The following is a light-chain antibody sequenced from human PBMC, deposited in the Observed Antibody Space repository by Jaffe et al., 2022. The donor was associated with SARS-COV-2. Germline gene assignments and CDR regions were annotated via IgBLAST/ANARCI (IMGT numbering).Light chain of an antibody. CDR1: QGIKNE. CDR3: QQYYDYPLT. J-gene: IGKJ4*01. Sequence: DIQMTQSPSSLSASVGDRVIITCRASQGIKNELAWFQQKPGRAPKPLIYDASSLQSGVPPRFSGSGFGTDFTLTINSLQPEDFASYYCQQYYDYPLTFGGGTKVEVK. CDR2: DAS. V-gene: IGKV1-16*01.